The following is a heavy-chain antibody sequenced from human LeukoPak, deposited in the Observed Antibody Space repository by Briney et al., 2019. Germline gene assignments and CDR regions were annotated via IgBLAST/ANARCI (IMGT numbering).Heavy chain of an antibody. V-gene: IGHV1-8*03. Sequence: ASVKVSCKASGYTFTSYDINWVRQAAGQGLEWMGWMNPNSGNTGYAQKFQGRVTITRNTSISTAYMELSSLRSEDTAVYYCARDLRHYYDSSGYYYFDYWGQGTLVTVSS. CDR3: ARDLRHYYDSSGYYYFDY. CDR2: MNPNSGNT. D-gene: IGHD3-22*01. J-gene: IGHJ4*02. CDR1: GYTFTSYD.